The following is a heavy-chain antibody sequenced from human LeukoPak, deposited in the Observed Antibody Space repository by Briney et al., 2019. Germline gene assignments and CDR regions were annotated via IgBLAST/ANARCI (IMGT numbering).Heavy chain of an antibody. D-gene: IGHD3-3*01. CDR1: GFAFSSYA. V-gene: IGHV3-23*01. Sequence: GGSLRLSCAASGFAFSSYAMSWVRQAPGKGLEWVSAISGSGGSTYYADSVKGRFTISRDNSKNTLYLQMNSLRAEDTAVYYCAKDGGITIFGVDAFDIWGQGTMVTVSS. CDR3: AKDGGITIFGVDAFDI. CDR2: ISGSGGST. J-gene: IGHJ3*02.